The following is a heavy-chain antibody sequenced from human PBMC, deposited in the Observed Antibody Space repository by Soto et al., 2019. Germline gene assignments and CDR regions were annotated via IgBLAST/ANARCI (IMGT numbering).Heavy chain of an antibody. Sequence: PSETLSLTCTVSGGSISSGGYYWSWIRQHPGKGLEWIGYIYYSGSTYYNPSLKSRVTMSVDTSKNQFSLKLSSVTAADTAVYFFARGRFGELSLNYYFDYWGQGTLVTVSS. CDR1: GGSISSGGYY. V-gene: IGHV4-31*03. CDR3: ARGRFGELSLNYYFDY. D-gene: IGHD3-10*01. CDR2: IYYSGST. J-gene: IGHJ4*02.